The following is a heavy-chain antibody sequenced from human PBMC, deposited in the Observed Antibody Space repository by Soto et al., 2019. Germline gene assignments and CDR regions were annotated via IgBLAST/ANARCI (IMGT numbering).Heavy chain of an antibody. D-gene: IGHD2-15*01. V-gene: IGHV3-48*01. J-gene: IGHJ4*02. CDR3: AREVGYCSGGSCYHFDY. CDR1: GFTFSSYS. Sequence: GSLRLSCAASGFTFSSYSMNWVRQAPGKGLEWISYISSSSSTIYYADSLKGRFTISRDNAKNSLYLQMNSLRAEDTAVYYCAREVGYCSGGSCYHFDYWGQGTLVTVSS. CDR2: ISSSSSTI.